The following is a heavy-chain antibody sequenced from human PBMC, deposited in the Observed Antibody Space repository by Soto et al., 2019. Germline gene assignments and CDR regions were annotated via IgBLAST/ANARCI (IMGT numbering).Heavy chain of an antibody. CDR2: INAGNGNT. V-gene: IGHV1-3*01. J-gene: IGHJ6*03. CDR1: GYTFTSYA. D-gene: IGHD3-10*01. CDR3: ARVSRRITIVRGVIINSWDTPYYYMDV. Sequence: ASVKVSCKASGYTFTSYAMHWVRQAPGQRLEWMGWINAGNGNTKYSQKFQGRVTITRDTSASTAYMELSSLRSEDTAVYYCARVSRRITIVRGVIINSWDTPYYYMDVWGKGTTVTVSS.